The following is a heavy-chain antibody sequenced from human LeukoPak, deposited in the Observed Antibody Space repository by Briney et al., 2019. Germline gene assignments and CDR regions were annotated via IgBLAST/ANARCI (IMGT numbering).Heavy chain of an antibody. CDR2: VNRWGST. CDR3: ATDSQSSVYYF. J-gene: IGHJ4*02. V-gene: IGHV4-34*01. D-gene: IGHD6-25*01. Sequence: SETLSLTCAVYGGSFSLYHWSWLRQSPGKGLEWIGEVNRWGSTNYNPSLEGRVTISVDRSKNQFSLNLRSLTAADTAVYYCATDSQSSVYYFWGQGALVTVSS. CDR1: GGSFSLYH.